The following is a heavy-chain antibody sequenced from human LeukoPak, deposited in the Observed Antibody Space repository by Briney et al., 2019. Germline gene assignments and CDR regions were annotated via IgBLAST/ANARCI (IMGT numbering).Heavy chain of an antibody. Sequence: PGGSLRLSCAASGFTFSSYAMSWVRQAPGKGLEWVGRIKSKTDGGTTDYAAPVKGRFTISRDDSKNTLYLQMNSLKTEDTAVYYCTTYSSGHKGDYWGQGTLVTVSS. CDR1: GFTFSSYA. V-gene: IGHV3-15*01. J-gene: IGHJ4*02. CDR3: TTYSSGHKGDY. D-gene: IGHD6-19*01. CDR2: IKSKTDGGTT.